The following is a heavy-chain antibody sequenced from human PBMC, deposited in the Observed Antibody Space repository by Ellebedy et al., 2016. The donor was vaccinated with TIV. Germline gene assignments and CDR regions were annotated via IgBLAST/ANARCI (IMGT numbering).Heavy chain of an antibody. D-gene: IGHD5-24*01. Sequence: AASVKVSCKASGGTFSTYAISWVRQAPGQGLDWMGGTIPIFGTTNYAQKVQGRVTITADRSTNTAYLELSGLRSEDTAVYYCAGDRAPDGRNWFFDLWGRGTLVTVSS. CDR3: AGDRAPDGRNWFFDL. CDR2: TIPIFGTT. J-gene: IGHJ2*01. CDR1: GGTFSTYA. V-gene: IGHV1-69*06.